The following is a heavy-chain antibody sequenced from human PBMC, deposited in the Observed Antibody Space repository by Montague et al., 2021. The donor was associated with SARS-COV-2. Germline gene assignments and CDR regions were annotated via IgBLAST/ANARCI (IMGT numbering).Heavy chain of an antibody. Sequence: SETLSLTCTVSAGAIRDTDYFWVWSRQPPGKGLVSFGSIDYGGTNYHNPCRKSRVTISVDTSKNQFSLKLSSVTAADTAVYFCARHRAYWGPLNCFAPWGQGTLVTVSS. CDR2: IDYGGTN. D-gene: IGHD3-16*01. J-gene: IGHJ5*02. CDR3: ARHRAYWGPLNCFAP. CDR1: AGAIRDTDYF. V-gene: IGHV4-39*01.